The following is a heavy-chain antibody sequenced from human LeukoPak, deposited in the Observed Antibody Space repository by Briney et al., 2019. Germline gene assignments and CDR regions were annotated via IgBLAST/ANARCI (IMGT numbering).Heavy chain of an antibody. J-gene: IGHJ4*02. CDR3: ARHGDSRGTVDY. CDR1: GGSISSYY. CDR2: IYYSGST. D-gene: IGHD3-10*01. V-gene: IGHV4-59*08. Sequence: SETLSLTCTVSGGSISSYYWSWVRQPPGKGLEWIGYIYYSGSTNYNPSLKSRVTISVDTSKNQFSLKLSSVTAADTAVYYCARHGDSRGTVDYWGQGTLVTVSS.